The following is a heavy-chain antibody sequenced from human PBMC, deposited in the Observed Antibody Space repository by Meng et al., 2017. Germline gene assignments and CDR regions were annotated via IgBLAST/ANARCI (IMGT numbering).Heavy chain of an antibody. J-gene: IGHJ6*02. D-gene: IGHD6-13*01. V-gene: IGHV3-21*01. CDR3: AKEEQELVFWYYGMDV. CDR2: ISSNSSYI. Sequence: GGSLRLSCAASGFTFSSYRMNWVRQAPGKGLEWVSSISSNSSYIYYADSVKGRFTISRDNAKNSLYLQMNSLRAEDTAVYYCAKEEQELVFWYYGMDVWGQGTTVTVSS. CDR1: GFTFSSYR.